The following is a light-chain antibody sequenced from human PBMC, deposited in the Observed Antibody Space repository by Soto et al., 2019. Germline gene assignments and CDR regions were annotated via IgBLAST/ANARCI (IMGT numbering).Light chain of an antibody. CDR3: CSYAGGSTYV. CDR2: EGS. V-gene: IGLV2-23*01. J-gene: IGLJ1*01. CDR1: NNDIKKYNL. Sequence: QSVLTQPASVSGSPGQSITISCTGTNNDIKKYNLVSWYQQHPGKAPKLMIYEGSQRPSGVSNRFSGSKSGNTASLTISGLQAEDEADYYCCSYAGGSTYVFGTGTKVTVL.